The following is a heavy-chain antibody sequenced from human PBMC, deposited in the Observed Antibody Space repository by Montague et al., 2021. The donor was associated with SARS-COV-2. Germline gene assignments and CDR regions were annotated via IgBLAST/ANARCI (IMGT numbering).Heavy chain of an antibody. J-gene: IGHJ6*02. CDR3: ARVYIRGSSPTSGMDV. CDR1: GFTFSSFW. CDR2: INQDESAK. Sequence: SLRLSCAASGFTFSSFWMTLFRQAPGKGLEWVANINQDESAKNYADSVKGRFTISRDNAKNSLYLQMNSLRAEDTALYYCARVYIRGSSPTSGMDVWGQGTTVTVSS. V-gene: IGHV3-7*01. D-gene: IGHD6-13*01.